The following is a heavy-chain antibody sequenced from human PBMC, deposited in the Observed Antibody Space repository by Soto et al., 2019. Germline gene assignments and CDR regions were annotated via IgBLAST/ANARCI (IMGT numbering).Heavy chain of an antibody. D-gene: IGHD3-16*01. Sequence: QVQLVQSGDVVKKPGASVKVSCKASGYTFTSFGISWVRQAPGQGLEWMGWISGHNGNTNYAEKFQDRVTMTTDTSTTTAYMELRSLKSDDTAVYYCAKGGIRVDAVRMDSWGQGTLVTVSS. CDR2: ISGHNGNT. CDR3: AKGGIRVDAVRMDS. V-gene: IGHV1-18*04. J-gene: IGHJ5*01. CDR1: GYTFTSFG.